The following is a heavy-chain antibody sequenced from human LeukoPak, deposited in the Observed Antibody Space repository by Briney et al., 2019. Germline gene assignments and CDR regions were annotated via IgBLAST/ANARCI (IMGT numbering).Heavy chain of an antibody. D-gene: IGHD5-18*01. CDR3: AKDKYSYGDNDAFDI. CDR2: ISWNSGSI. Sequence: GGSLRPSCAASGFTFDDYAMHWVRHAPGKGLEWVSGISWNSGSIGYADSVKGRFTISRDNAKNSLYLQMNSLRAEDMALYYCAKDKYSYGDNDAFDIWGQGTMVTVSS. J-gene: IGHJ3*02. CDR1: GFTFDDYA. V-gene: IGHV3-9*03.